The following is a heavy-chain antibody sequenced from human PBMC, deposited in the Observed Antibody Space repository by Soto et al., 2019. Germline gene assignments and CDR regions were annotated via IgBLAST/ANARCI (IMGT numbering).Heavy chain of an antibody. J-gene: IGHJ4*02. D-gene: IGHD3-10*01. V-gene: IGHV4-39*01. Sequence: QLQLQESGPGLVKPSETLSLTCTVSGGSISSSSYYWGWIRQPPGKGLEWIGSIYYSGSTYYNPSLKSRVTISVETSKNQFSLKLSSVTAADTAVYYCASQYYYGSGSYPLDYWGQGTLVTVSS. CDR2: IYYSGST. CDR1: GGSISSSSYY. CDR3: ASQYYYGSGSYPLDY.